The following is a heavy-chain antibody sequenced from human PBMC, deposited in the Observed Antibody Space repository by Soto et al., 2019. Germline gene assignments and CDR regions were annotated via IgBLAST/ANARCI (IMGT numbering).Heavy chain of an antibody. CDR2: VCISKGKT. D-gene: IGHD1-1*01. Sequence: APVKALCKAPGSPFLNYDVACARPSPGQGLEWMGWVCISKGKTYSEQTLQGRVTVTTDTASTTSYMEVRSLRSDATAVYFCARRSYIGNFDLDDWCQGPTVNDSS. CDR3: ARRSYIGNFDLDD. V-gene: IGHV1-18*01. CDR1: GSPFLNYD. J-gene: IGHJ6*02.